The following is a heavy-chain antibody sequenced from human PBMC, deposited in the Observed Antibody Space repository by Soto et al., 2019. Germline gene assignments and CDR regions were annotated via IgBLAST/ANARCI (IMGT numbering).Heavy chain of an antibody. CDR1: GFIFSSHN. CDR2: ITGSSSYI. Sequence: DVQLVESGGGLVKPGGSLRLSCAASGFIFSSHNMNWVRQAPGKGLEWVSSITGSSSYIFYADSVKGRFTISRDNAKNTVYLQMNSLRAEDTGVYYCARRVASETGYGMDVWGQGATVTVSS. J-gene: IGHJ6*02. V-gene: IGHV3-21*06. D-gene: IGHD3-9*01. CDR3: ARRVASETGYGMDV.